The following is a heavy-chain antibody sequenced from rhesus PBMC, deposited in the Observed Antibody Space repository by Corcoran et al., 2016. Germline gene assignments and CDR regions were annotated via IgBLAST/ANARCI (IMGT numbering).Heavy chain of an antibody. CDR2: ISGSGGST. D-gene: IGHD4-17*01. J-gene: IGHJ4*01. CDR1: GGSIRRNY. CDR3: ARDLRVTSPLDY. Sequence: QVQLQESGPGLLKSSEPLSLTCAVSGGSIRRNYLSGLRQPPRKGLEWIGRISGSGGSTDYNPSLKSRVTISTDTSKNQFSLKLSSVTAADTAVYYCARDLRVTSPLDYWGQGVLVTVSS. V-gene: IGHV4-173*01.